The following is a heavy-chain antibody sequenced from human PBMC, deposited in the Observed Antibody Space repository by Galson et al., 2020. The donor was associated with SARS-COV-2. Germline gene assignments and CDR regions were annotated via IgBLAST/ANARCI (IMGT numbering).Heavy chain of an antibody. CDR3: ARERSSSWTDNWFDP. V-gene: IGHV4-59*01. D-gene: IGHD6-13*01. CDR2: IYYSGST. J-gene: IGHJ5*02. CDR1: GGSISSYY. Sequence: ASETLSLTCTVSGGSISSYYWSWIRQPPGKGLEWIGYIYYSGSTNYNPSLKSRVTISVDTSKNQFSLKLSSVTAADTAVYYCARERSSSWTDNWFDPWGQGTLVTVSS.